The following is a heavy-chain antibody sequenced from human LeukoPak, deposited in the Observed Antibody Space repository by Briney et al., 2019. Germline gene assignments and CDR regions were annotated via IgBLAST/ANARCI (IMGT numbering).Heavy chain of an antibody. CDR2: IIPVLGIA. V-gene: IGHV1-69*04. CDR3: ARYGSGSYLGNPNYYYYGMDV. Sequence: ASVKVSCKASGGTFSSYAISWVRQAPGQGLEWMGRIIPVLGIANYAQKFQGRVTITADKSTSTAYMELSSLRSEDTAVYYCARYGSGSYLGNPNYYYYGMDVWGQGTTVTVSS. D-gene: IGHD3-10*01. J-gene: IGHJ6*02. CDR1: GGTFSSYA.